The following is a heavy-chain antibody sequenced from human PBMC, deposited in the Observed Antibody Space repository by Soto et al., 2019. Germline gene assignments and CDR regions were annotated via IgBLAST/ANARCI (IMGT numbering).Heavy chain of an antibody. CDR2: ISAYNGNT. Sequence: ASVKVSCKASGYTFTSYGISWVRQAPGQGLECMGWISAYNGNTNYAQKLQGRVTMTTDTSTSTAYMELRSLRSDDTAVYYCARDLYYYGSGDRLFYYYYYMDVWGKGNKVTVSS. CDR3: ARDLYYYGSGDRLFYYYYYMDV. D-gene: IGHD3-10*01. V-gene: IGHV1-18*01. CDR1: GYTFTSYG. J-gene: IGHJ6*03.